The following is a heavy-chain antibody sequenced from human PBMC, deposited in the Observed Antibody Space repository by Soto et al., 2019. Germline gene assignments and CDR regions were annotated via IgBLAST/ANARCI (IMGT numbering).Heavy chain of an antibody. CDR3: EREGAAGKTSYYGMDV. V-gene: IGHV6-1*01. CDR1: GDSASSNSAA. Sequence: PSQTLSLTCAISGDSASSNSAAWNWIRQSPSRGLEWLGRTYYRSKWYNDYAVSVKSRITINPDTSKNQFSLQLNSVTPEDTAVVYCEREGAAGKTSYYGMDVWGQGPTFTVSS. CDR2: TYYRSKWYN. D-gene: IGHD6-13*01. J-gene: IGHJ6*02.